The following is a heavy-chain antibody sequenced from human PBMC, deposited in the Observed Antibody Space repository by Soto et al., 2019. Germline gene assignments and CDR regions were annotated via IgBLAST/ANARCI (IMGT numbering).Heavy chain of an antibody. CDR3: AQTDPYSSSWYRNGWFDP. V-gene: IGHV1-3*01. J-gene: IGHJ5*02. Sequence: QVQLVQSGAEVKKPGASVKVSCKASGYTFTSYAMHWVCQAPGQRLEWMGWINAGNGNTKYSQKFQGRVTITRDTSASTAYMELSSLRSEDTAVYYCAQTDPYSSSWYRNGWFDPWGQGTLVTVSS. CDR2: INAGNGNT. D-gene: IGHD6-13*01. CDR1: GYTFTSYA.